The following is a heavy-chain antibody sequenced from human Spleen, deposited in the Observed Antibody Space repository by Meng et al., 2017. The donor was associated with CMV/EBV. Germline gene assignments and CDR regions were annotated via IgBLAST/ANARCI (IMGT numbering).Heavy chain of an antibody. CDR3: ARDNRLVEVGPHVVYHGMDV. D-gene: IGHD3-22*01. Sequence: GESLKISCAASGFTVSNNYMSWVRQAPGKGLEWVSVIYSGGYAYYADSVKGRFTISRDNSKNTLYLQMNSLRAEDTAVYYCARDNRLVEVGPHVVYHGMDVWGQGTTVTVSS. CDR1: GFTVSNNY. V-gene: IGHV3-66*02. J-gene: IGHJ6*02. CDR2: IYSGGYA.